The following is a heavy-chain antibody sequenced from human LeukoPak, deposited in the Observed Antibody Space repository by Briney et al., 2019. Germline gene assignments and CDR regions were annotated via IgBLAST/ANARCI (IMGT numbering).Heavy chain of an antibody. CDR1: GFTFSSYA. Sequence: QPGGSLRLSCAASGFTFSSYAMSWVRQAPGKGLEWVSAISGSGGSTYYADSVKGRFTISRDNSKNTLYLQMNSLRAEDTAVYYCAKDLATMIVVVKTQTEFDYWGQGTLVTVSS. V-gene: IGHV3-23*01. J-gene: IGHJ4*02. CDR3: AKDLATMIVVVKTQTEFDY. CDR2: ISGSGGST. D-gene: IGHD3-22*01.